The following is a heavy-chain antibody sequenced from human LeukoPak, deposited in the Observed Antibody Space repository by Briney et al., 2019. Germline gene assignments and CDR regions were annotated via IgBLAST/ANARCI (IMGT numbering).Heavy chain of an antibody. CDR3: AREFGSGWYANYYMDV. CDR2: IYTSGST. J-gene: IGHJ6*03. D-gene: IGHD6-19*01. V-gene: IGHV4-4*07. Sequence: SETLSLTCTVSGGSISSYYWSWIRQPAGKGLEWIGRIYTSGSTNYNPSLKSRVTISVDKSKNQFSLKLSSVTAADTAVYCCAREFGSGWYANYYMDVWGKGTTVTVSS. CDR1: GGSISSYY.